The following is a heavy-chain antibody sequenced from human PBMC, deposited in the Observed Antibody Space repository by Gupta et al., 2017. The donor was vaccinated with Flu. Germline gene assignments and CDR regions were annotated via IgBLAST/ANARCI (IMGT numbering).Heavy chain of an antibody. Sequence: QVQLVESGGGVVQPGRSLRLSCAASGFTFSSYGMHWVRQAPGKGLEWVAVIWYDGRNKYYADSVKGRFTISRDNSKNTLYLQMNSLRAEDTAVYYCARDAKVVITPDYFDYWGQGTLVTVSS. CDR2: IWYDGRNK. J-gene: IGHJ4*02. D-gene: IGHD3-22*01. V-gene: IGHV3-33*01. CDR1: GFTFSSYG. CDR3: ARDAKVVITPDYFDY.